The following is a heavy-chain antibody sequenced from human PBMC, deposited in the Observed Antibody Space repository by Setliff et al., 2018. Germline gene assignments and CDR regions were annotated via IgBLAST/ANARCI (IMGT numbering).Heavy chain of an antibody. V-gene: IGHV3-7*01. J-gene: IGHJ4*02. CDR1: GFTFSSYW. CDR3: ARDRYYNFWSGYLKGGYFDY. Sequence: GGSLRLSCAASGFTFSSYWMSWVRQAPGKGLEWVANIKQDGSEKYYVDSVKGRFTISRDNAKNSLYLQMNSLRAEDTAVYYCARDRYYNFWSGYLKGGYFDYWGQGALVTVSS. D-gene: IGHD3-3*01. CDR2: IKQDGSEK.